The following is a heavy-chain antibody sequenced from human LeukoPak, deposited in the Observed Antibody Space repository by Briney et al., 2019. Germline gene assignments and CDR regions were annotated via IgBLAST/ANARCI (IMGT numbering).Heavy chain of an antibody. Sequence: GESLKISCKGSGYSFTNYWIGWVRQMPGKGLEWMGIIYPGDSDTRYSPSFLGQVTISADKSITTAYLQWSSLKASDTAMYYCARRMPYTSSWSSPFDYWGQGTLVSVSS. CDR3: ARRMPYTSSWSSPFDY. D-gene: IGHD6-13*01. CDR2: IYPGDSDT. J-gene: IGHJ4*02. CDR1: GYSFTNYW. V-gene: IGHV5-51*01.